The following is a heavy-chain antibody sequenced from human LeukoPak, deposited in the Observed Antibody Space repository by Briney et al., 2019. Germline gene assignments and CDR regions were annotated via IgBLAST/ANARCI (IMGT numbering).Heavy chain of an antibody. V-gene: IGHV1-2*02. CDR1: GGTFSSYA. Sequence: ASVKVSCKASGGTFSSYAISWVRQAPGQGLEWMGWINPNSGGTNYAQKFQGRVTMTRDTSISTAYMELSSLRSEDTAVYYCARRTIAAAGTVLFDYWGQGTLVTVSS. CDR3: ARRTIAAAGTVLFDY. J-gene: IGHJ4*02. D-gene: IGHD6-13*01. CDR2: INPNSGGT.